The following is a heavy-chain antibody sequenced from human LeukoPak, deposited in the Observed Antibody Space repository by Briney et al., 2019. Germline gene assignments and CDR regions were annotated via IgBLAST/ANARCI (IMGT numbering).Heavy chain of an antibody. Sequence: GESLRLSCAASGFDLSRNGMHWVRQAPGKGLEWVAGISYDGSKTYFADSVKGRFTISRDTSKNTLYLQMNSLRIEDTAVYYCARDLAFFGLSPGGQGTLVTVSS. V-gene: IGHV3-33*01. CDR2: ISYDGSKT. J-gene: IGHJ4*02. CDR1: GFDLSRNG. D-gene: IGHD3/OR15-3a*01. CDR3: ARDLAFFGLSP.